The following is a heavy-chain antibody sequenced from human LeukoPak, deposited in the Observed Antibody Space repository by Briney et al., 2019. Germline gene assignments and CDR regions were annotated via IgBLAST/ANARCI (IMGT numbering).Heavy chain of an antibody. D-gene: IGHD2-15*01. CDR1: GFNFGSHE. V-gene: IGHV3-48*03. CDR3: AREIIPTPDTFDI. Sequence: GGSLRLSCVVSGFNFGSHEMSWVRQAPGKGLEWVSYIGGSGSPTHYADSVKGRFTVSRDNAKNSLYLQLNNLRAEDTAVYYCAREIIPTPDTFDIWGQGTVVTVSS. J-gene: IGHJ3*02. CDR2: IGGSGSPT.